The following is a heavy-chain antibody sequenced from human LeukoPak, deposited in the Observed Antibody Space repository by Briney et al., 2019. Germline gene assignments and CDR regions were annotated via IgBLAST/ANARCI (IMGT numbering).Heavy chain of an antibody. CDR2: ISYDGNNQ. CDR3: ARVGSRYCSGANCYDGF. CDR1: GFAFSSLA. J-gene: IGHJ4*02. D-gene: IGHD2-15*01. Sequence: GGSLRLSCAVSGFAFSSLAMHWVRQAPGKGLEWVAFISYDGNNQYYADSVKGRFTISRDNSKNTLYLQMNNLRAEDTAIYYCARVGSRYCSGANCYDGFWGQGTMVSVSS. V-gene: IGHV3-30-3*01.